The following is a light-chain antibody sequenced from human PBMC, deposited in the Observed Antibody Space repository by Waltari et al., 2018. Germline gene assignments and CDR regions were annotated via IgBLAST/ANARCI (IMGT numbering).Light chain of an antibody. V-gene: IGKV3-20*01. CDR2: DAS. CDR3: QQYAYWWT. Sequence: EIVLTQSPGTLSLSPGERATLSCRASQAVGNNYIAWYQQKPGQAPRRLIYDASHGATGIPDRFSGSGSGTEFTLTISRLEPEDFAVYYCQQYAYWWTFGQGTKVEIK. CDR1: QAVGNNY. J-gene: IGKJ1*01.